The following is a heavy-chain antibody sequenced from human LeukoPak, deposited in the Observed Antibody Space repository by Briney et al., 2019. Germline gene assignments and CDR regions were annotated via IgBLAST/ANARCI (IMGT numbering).Heavy chain of an antibody. CDR3: ARDSGSYHFDYFDY. V-gene: IGHV3-7*01. D-gene: IGHD1-26*01. CDR1: GFTFSSYW. CDR2: IKQDGSEK. Sequence: GGSLRLSCAASGFTFSSYWMSWVRQAPGKGLEWVANIKQDGSEKYYVDSVKGRFTISRDNAKNSLYLQMSSLRAEDTAVYYCARDSGSYHFDYFDYWGQGTLVTVSS. J-gene: IGHJ4*02.